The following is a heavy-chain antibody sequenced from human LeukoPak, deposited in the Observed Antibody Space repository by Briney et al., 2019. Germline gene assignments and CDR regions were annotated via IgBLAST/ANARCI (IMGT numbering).Heavy chain of an antibody. Sequence: GASVKVSCKASGYTFTGYYMHWVRQAPGQGLEWMGWINPNSGGTNYAQKFQGRVTMTRDTSISTAYMELSRLRSDDTVVYYCARASFWESPINWFAPWGQGTLVTVSS. D-gene: IGHD3-16*01. CDR3: ARASFWESPINWFAP. V-gene: IGHV1-2*02. CDR2: INPNSGGT. J-gene: IGHJ5*02. CDR1: GYTFTGYY.